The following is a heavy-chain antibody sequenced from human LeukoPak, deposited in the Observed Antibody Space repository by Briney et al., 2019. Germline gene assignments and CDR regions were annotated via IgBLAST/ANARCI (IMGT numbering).Heavy chain of an antibody. V-gene: IGHV4-39*01. J-gene: IGHJ6*03. D-gene: IGHD2-15*01. Sequence: SESLSLTCTVSGGSISSSSYYWGWIRQPPGKGLEWIGSIYYSGSTYSNPSLQSRVTISVDTSKNQFSLKLNSVTAADTAVYYCASFYCSGGSCYQYYSYYYMDVWGKGTTVTISS. CDR1: GGSISSSSYY. CDR3: ASFYCSGGSCYQYYSYYYMDV. CDR2: IYYSGST.